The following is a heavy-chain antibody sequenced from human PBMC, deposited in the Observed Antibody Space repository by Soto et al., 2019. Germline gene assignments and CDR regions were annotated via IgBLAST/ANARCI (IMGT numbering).Heavy chain of an antibody. J-gene: IGHJ6*02. D-gene: IGHD2-2*01. CDR2: VIAIFGTA. V-gene: IGHV1-69*12. CDR3: ASTDIVLVPAAMRADYYYGMDV. Sequence: QVQLVQSGAEVKKPGSSVKVSCKASGGTFSSYAISWVRQAPGQGLEWMGGVIAIFGTANYAQKFQGRVTITADESTSTAYMELSSLRSEDTAVYYCASTDIVLVPAAMRADYYYGMDVWGQGTTVTVSS. CDR1: GGTFSSYA.